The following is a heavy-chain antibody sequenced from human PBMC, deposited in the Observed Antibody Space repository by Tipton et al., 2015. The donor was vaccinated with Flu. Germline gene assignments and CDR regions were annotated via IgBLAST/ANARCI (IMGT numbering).Heavy chain of an antibody. J-gene: IGHJ4*02. CDR3: ARDLGSVVPAAIFDY. Sequence: GSLRLSCAASGFTFSSYAMSWVRQAPGKGLEWVSAISGSGGSTYYADSVKGRFTISRDNSKNALYLQMNSLRAEDTAVYYCARDLGSVVPAAIFDYWGQGTLVTVSS. CDR1: GFTFSSYA. V-gene: IGHV3-23*01. CDR2: ISGSGGST. D-gene: IGHD2-2*01.